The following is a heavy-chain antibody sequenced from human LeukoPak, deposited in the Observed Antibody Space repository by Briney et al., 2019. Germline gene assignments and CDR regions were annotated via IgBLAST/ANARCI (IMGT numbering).Heavy chain of an antibody. CDR1: GYTFTGYY. V-gene: IGHV1-2*02. Sequence: ASVKVSCKASGYTFTGYYMHWVRQAPGQGLEWMGWINPNSGGTNYAQKFQGRVTMTRDTSISTAYMELSRLRSDDTAVYYCARARLFTSAAGNYWGQGTLVTVSS. J-gene: IGHJ4*02. CDR2: INPNSGGT. CDR3: ARARLFTSAAGNY. D-gene: IGHD6-13*01.